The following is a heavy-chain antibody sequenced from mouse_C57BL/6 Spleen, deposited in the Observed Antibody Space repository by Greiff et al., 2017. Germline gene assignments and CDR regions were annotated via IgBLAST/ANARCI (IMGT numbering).Heavy chain of an antibody. CDR1: GYTFTDYE. Sequence: VKLVESGAELVRPGASVTLSCKASGYTFTDYEMHWVKQTPVHGLEWIGAIDPETGGTAYNQKFKGKAILTADKSSSTAYMALRSLTSEDSAVYYCTSSGGNYFDYWGQGTTLTVAS. CDR3: TSSGGNYFDY. J-gene: IGHJ2*01. CDR2: IDPETGGT. V-gene: IGHV1-15*01. D-gene: IGHD3-1*01.